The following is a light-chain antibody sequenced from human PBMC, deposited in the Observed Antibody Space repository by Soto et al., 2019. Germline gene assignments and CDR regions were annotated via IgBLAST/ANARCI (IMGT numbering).Light chain of an antibody. CDR1: SSDLAIYNY. J-gene: IGLJ1*01. CDR3: SSYTDSTNYV. Sequence: HYALSHPASASWSPGDSITISCTGTSSDLAIYNYVSWYQQQPGKAPKLMIYQVTNRPSGVSNRFSGSRSGNTASLTISGLQAEEQADYYCSSYTDSTNYVFGTGTKVTVL. V-gene: IGLV2-14*01. CDR2: QVT.